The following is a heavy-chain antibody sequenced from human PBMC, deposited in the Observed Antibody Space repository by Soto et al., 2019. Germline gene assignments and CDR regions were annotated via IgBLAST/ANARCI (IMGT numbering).Heavy chain of an antibody. CDR1: GFTFSSYG. J-gene: IGHJ4*02. Sequence: GGSLRLSCAASGFTFSSYGMHWVRQAPGKGLEWVAVISYDGSNKYYADSVKGRFTISRDNSKNTLYLQMNSLRAEDTAVYYCAKADEHMVRGVRFGYFDYWGQGTLVTVSS. V-gene: IGHV3-30*18. D-gene: IGHD3-10*01. CDR2: ISYDGSNK. CDR3: AKADEHMVRGVRFGYFDY.